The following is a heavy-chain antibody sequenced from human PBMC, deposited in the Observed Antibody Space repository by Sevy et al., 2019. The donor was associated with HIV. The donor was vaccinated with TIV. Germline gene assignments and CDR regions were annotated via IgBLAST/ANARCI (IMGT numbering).Heavy chain of an antibody. J-gene: IGHJ4*02. D-gene: IGHD3-10*01. V-gene: IGHV3-7*01. CDR3: GTGGGGH. Sequence: GGSLRLSCAASGFIFSNSWMGWVRQAPGRGLECVAAIKPDGSDKYYVDSVKGRFIVSRANAKNSLFLQMNSLRDEDSAIYLFGTGGGGHWGQGALVTVSS. CDR2: IKPDGSDK. CDR1: GFIFSNSW.